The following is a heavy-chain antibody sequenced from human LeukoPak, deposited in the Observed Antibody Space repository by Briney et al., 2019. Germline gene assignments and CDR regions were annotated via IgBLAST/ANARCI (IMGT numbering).Heavy chain of an antibody. CDR1: GGSISSGSYC. J-gene: IGHJ3*02. Sequence: SETLSLTCTVSGGSISSGSYCWSWIRQPAGKGLEWIGRIYTSGSTNYNPSLKTRVTVSVDTSKNQFSLKLSSVTAADTAVYYCARAPNYYDNSDWGDAFDIWGQGTLVTVSS. V-gene: IGHV4-61*02. CDR2: IYTSGST. CDR3: ARAPNYYDNSDWGDAFDI. D-gene: IGHD3-22*01.